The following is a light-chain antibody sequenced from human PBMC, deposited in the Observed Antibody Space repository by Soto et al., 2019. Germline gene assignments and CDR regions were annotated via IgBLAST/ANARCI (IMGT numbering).Light chain of an antibody. CDR2: AAS. CDR3: QQLNTYLPLT. V-gene: IGKV1-9*01. CDR1: QDIGSF. Sequence: DIQLTQSPSFLSASVGDRVTITCRASQDIGSFVAWYQQKSGQAPKLLIYAASSLHSGVPSRFSGSGSGTEFTLTISSLQPEDFATYYCQQLNTYLPLTFGGGTKVEIK. J-gene: IGKJ4*01.